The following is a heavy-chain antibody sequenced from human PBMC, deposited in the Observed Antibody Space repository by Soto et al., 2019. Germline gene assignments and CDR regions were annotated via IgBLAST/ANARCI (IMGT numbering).Heavy chain of an antibody. D-gene: IGHD2-2*01. Sequence: ASVKVSCKASGYTFTSDHLHWVRQTPGLGLEWMGRINPSSGSTNYPQKFQGRVTMTRDTSTATAYMELSSLRSEASAVYFCALGEVHSRRGLYAFWGQGTLVTGSS. CDR2: INPSSGST. CDR1: GYTFTSDH. CDR3: ALGEVHSRRGLYAF. J-gene: IGHJ4*02. V-gene: IGHV1-46*03.